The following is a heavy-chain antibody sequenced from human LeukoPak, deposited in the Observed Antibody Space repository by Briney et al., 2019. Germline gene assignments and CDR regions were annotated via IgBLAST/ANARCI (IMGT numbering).Heavy chain of an antibody. CDR1: GFSFSSYW. Sequence: GGSLRLSCAASGFSFSSYWMTWVRQAPGKGLEWVANINQDVSELYYVDSVKGRFTISRDNAKNSLYLQMNSLRAEDTAVYYCARDNTPAVDYWGQGTLVTVSS. CDR2: INQDVSEL. CDR3: ARDNTPAVDY. D-gene: IGHD2-2*01. V-gene: IGHV3-7*01. J-gene: IGHJ4*02.